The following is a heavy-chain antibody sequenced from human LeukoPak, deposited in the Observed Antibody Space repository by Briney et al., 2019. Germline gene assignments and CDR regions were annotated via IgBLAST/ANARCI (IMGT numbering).Heavy chain of an antibody. D-gene: IGHD2-2*01. Sequence: SVKVSCKASGGTFSSYAISWVRQAPGQGLEWMGGIIPIFGTANYAQKLRGRVTITADESTSTAYMELSSLRSEDTAVYYCARAGIRLPWNFDYWGQGTLVTVSS. CDR3: ARAGIRLPWNFDY. CDR1: GGTFSSYA. J-gene: IGHJ4*02. CDR2: IIPIFGTA. V-gene: IGHV1-69*13.